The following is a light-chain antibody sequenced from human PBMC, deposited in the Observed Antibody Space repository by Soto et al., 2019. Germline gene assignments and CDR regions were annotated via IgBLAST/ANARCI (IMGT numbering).Light chain of an antibody. Sequence: QSVLTQPASVSGSPGQSITISCTGTSSDVGGYNFVSWYQQHPGKAPILMIYDVTNRPSGVSNRFSGSKSGNTASLTISGLQAEDEADYYCLSYSSSTSPYVLGTATKLTVL. CDR2: DVT. CDR1: SSDVGGYNF. J-gene: IGLJ1*01. V-gene: IGLV2-14*01. CDR3: LSYSSSTSPYV.